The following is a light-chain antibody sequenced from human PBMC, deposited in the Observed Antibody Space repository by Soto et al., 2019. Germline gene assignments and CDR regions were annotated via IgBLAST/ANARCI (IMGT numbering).Light chain of an antibody. J-gene: IGLJ2*01. CDR1: SSDIGGYNY. CDR3: SSYTTSGTVS. V-gene: IGLV2-14*03. CDR2: DVT. Sequence: QSALTQPASVSESPGLSITISCTGTSSDIGGYNYVSWYQQHPGKAPKLMIYDVTNRPSGVSDRFSGSKSGNTASLTISGLLAEDEADYYCSSYTTSGTVSFGGGTKLTVL.